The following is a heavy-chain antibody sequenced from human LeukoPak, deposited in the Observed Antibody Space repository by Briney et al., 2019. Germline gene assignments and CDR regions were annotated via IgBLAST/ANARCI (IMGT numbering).Heavy chain of an antibody. CDR3: ARDGWGYGSGMLFDY. V-gene: IGHV3-7*01. CDR1: GFTFSNYW. D-gene: IGHD3-10*01. J-gene: IGHJ4*02. Sequence: GGSLRLSCAASGFTFSNYWMNCVRQAPGKGLEWVANINQDGSEKFYVDSVKGRFTISRDNAKNSLYVQMNSLRAEDTSVYYCARDGWGYGSGMLFDYWGQGILVTVSS. CDR2: INQDGSEK.